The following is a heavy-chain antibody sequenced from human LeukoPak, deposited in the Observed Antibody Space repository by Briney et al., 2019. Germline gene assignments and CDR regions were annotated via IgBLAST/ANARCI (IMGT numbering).Heavy chain of an antibody. J-gene: IGHJ4*02. D-gene: IGHD2-15*01. Sequence: PGGSLRLSCAASGFTFSSYEMNWVRQAPGKGLEWVSYISSSGSTIYYADSVKGRFTISRDNAKNSLYLQMNSLRVEDTAVYYRMGGAGWLVDYWGQGTLVTVSS. CDR2: ISSSGSTI. CDR3: MGGAGWLVDY. V-gene: IGHV3-48*03. CDR1: GFTFSSYE.